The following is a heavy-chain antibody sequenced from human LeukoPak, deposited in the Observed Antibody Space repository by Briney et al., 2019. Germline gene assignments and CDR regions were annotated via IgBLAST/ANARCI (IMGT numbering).Heavy chain of an antibody. D-gene: IGHD5-24*01. Sequence: SETLSLTCAVYGGSFSGYYWSWIRQPPGKGLEWIGEINHSGSTNYNSSLKSRVTISVDTSKNQFSLKLSSVTAADTAVYYCARGAESDLEMATIYFDYWGQGTLVTVSS. CDR2: INHSGST. CDR3: ARGAESDLEMATIYFDY. J-gene: IGHJ4*02. CDR1: GGSFSGYY. V-gene: IGHV4-34*01.